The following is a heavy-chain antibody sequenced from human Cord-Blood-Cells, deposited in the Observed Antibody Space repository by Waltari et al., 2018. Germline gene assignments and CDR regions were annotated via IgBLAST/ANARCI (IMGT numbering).Heavy chain of an antibody. CDR3: ARGGYYDSSGYYDY. J-gene: IGHJ4*02. CDR2: ICHSGST. D-gene: IGHD3-22*01. Sequence: QVQLQESGPGLVKPSETLSLTCAVSGYSISSGYYWGWIRQPPGRGLEWIGSICHSGSTYFTPSINRRVTISVDTSKNQFSLKLSSVTAADTAVYYCARGGYYDSSGYYDYWGQGTLVTVSS. CDR1: GYSISSGYY. V-gene: IGHV4-38-2*01.